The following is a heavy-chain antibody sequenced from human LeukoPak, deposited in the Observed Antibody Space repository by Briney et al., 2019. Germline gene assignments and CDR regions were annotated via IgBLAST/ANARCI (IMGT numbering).Heavy chain of an antibody. J-gene: IGHJ5*02. CDR3: ARLSTVIT. V-gene: IGHV3-74*01. CDR2: FNTDGSST. D-gene: IGHD4-23*01. Sequence: GGSVRLSCAASGFTFSNYWLHWVRQAPGKGLVWVSRFNTDGSSTSYADSVKGRFTISRDNAKNTVYLQMNSLRAEDTAVYYCARLSTVITWGQGTLVTVSS. CDR1: GFTFSNYW.